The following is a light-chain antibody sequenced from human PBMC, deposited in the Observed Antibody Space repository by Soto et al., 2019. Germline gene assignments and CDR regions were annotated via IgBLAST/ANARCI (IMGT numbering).Light chain of an antibody. CDR3: QQSNVWPPIT. CDR2: DST. CDR1: QSIHTS. Sequence: VLPQSPATLSLSPGESSTLSCRASQSIHTSLAWYQQKPGQPPRLVVYDSTLRANGVPDRFGGSRSGTEFTLTIKNLEPEDFAVYYCQQSNVWPPITVGKGKRLEIK. V-gene: IGKV3-11*01. J-gene: IGKJ5*01.